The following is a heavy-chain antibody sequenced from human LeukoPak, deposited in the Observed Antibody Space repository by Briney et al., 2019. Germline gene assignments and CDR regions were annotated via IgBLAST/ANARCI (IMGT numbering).Heavy chain of an antibody. CDR2: INPNSGGT. V-gene: IGHV1-2*02. D-gene: IGHD4-11*01. CDR1: GYTFTGYY. CDR3: ATDAYSNYGGSRY. J-gene: IGHJ4*02. Sequence: ASVKVSCKASGYTFTGYYMHWVRQAPRQGLEWMGWINPNSGGTNYAQKFQGRVTMTRDTSISTAYMELSRLRSDDTAVYYCATDAYSNYGGSRYSGQGTLVTVSS.